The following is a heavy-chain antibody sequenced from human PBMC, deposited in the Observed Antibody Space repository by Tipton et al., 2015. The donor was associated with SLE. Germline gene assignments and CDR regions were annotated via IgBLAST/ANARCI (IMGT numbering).Heavy chain of an antibody. D-gene: IGHD5-12*01. J-gene: IGHJ4*02. V-gene: IGHV4-4*02. CDR1: NGSITSTNW. Sequence: GLVKPSGTLSLTCAVSNGSITSTNWWNWVRQPPGKGLEWIGEINHGGGTNYNPSLKSRVTISLDKSKNQISLKLTSVTAADTAVYYCARGGVGGYDYFDSWGQGTLVAVSS. CDR2: INHGGGT. CDR3: ARGGVGGYDYFDS.